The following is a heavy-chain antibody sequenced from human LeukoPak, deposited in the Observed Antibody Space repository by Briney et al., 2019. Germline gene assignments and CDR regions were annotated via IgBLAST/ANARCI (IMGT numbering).Heavy chain of an antibody. J-gene: IGHJ4*02. D-gene: IGHD6-6*01. Sequence: SETLSLTCAVSGGSISSSNWWSWVRQPPGKGLEWIGEIYHSGSTNYNPSLKSRVTISVDKSKNQFSLKLSSVTAADTAVYYCARWHPDGAKEYSSSSDQVYWGQGTLVTVSS. CDR3: ARWHPDGAKEYSSSSDQVY. V-gene: IGHV4-4*02. CDR1: GGSISSSNW. CDR2: IYHSGST.